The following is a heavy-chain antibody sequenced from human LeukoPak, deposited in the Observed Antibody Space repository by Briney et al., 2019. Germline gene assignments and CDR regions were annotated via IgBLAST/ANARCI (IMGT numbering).Heavy chain of an antibody. J-gene: IGHJ4*02. CDR3: ARDRELAY. CDR2: NYHSGST. Sequence: SETLSLTCTVSGGSISNYYWSWIRQPPGKGLEWIGYNYHSGSTDYNPSLKSRVTISVDTSKNQFSLKLSSVTAADTAVYYCARDRELAYWGQGTLATVSS. V-gene: IGHV4-59*01. CDR1: GGSISNYY. D-gene: IGHD1-1*01.